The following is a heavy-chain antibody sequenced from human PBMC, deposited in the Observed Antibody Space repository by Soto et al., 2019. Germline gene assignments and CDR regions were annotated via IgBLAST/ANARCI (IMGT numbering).Heavy chain of an antibody. CDR2: ISGSGGDT. Sequence: EVQLLESGGGLVQPGGSLRLSCAASGFTFSTYAMSWVRQAPGKGLEWVSAISGSGGDTYYVDSVKGRSTISRDNSKSTLYLQMNSLRADDTAVYYCVKEIRIFGVVIFDYWGQGTLVTVSS. J-gene: IGHJ4*02. V-gene: IGHV3-23*01. D-gene: IGHD3-3*01. CDR1: GFTFSTYA. CDR3: VKEIRIFGVVIFDY.